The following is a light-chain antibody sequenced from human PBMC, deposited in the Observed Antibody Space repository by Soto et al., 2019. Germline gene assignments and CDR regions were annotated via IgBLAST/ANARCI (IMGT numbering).Light chain of an antibody. J-gene: IGKJ2*01. Sequence: ETVMTQSPATLSVSPGERATLSCRASQSVSSNLAWYQQKPGQAPRLLIYGASTRATGIPARFSGSGSGTEFTLTISRLQSEDFAVYYCQQCNNWPLYTFGQGTKLEIK. V-gene: IGKV3-15*01. CDR3: QQCNNWPLYT. CDR1: QSVSSN. CDR2: GAS.